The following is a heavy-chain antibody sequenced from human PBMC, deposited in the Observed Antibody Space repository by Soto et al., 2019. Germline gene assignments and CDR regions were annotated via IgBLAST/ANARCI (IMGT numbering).Heavy chain of an antibody. CDR2: IYYTGNT. J-gene: IGHJ4*02. Sequence: LSLTCTVSGGSISNSNYYWGWIRQPPGKGLEWIGSIYYTGNTYYNPSLKSRVTISVDTSKNQFSLKLGSVTASDTAVYFCGRHSTWLLLSDYWGQGTLVTVS. CDR3: GRHSTWLLLSDY. V-gene: IGHV4-39*01. CDR1: GGSISNSNYY. D-gene: IGHD3-22*01.